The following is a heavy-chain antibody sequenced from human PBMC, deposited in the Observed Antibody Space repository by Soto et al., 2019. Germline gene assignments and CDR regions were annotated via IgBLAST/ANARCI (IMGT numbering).Heavy chain of an antibody. CDR3: ARGIVDVVVPAALFDP. J-gene: IGHJ5*02. CDR1: GGSISSHY. CDR2: IYYSGST. Sequence: QVQLQESGPGLVKPSETLSLTCSVSGGSISSHYWGWIRQPPGKGLEWIGYIYYSGSTNYNPSLKSRVTISVDTSKNQFSLKLSSVTAADTAVYYCARGIVDVVVPAALFDPWGQGTLVTVSS. V-gene: IGHV4-59*11. D-gene: IGHD2-2*01.